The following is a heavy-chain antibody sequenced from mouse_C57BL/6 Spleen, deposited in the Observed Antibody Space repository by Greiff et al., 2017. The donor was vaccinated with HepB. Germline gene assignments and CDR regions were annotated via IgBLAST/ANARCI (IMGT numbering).Heavy chain of an antibody. CDR3: ARGGYYGSRDYFDY. CDR1: GFTFSDYY. J-gene: IGHJ2*01. V-gene: IGHV5-12*01. D-gene: IGHD1-1*01. Sequence: EVKLMESGGGLVQPGGSLKLSCAASGFTFSDYYMYWVRQTPEKRLEWVAYISNGGGSTYYPDTVKGRLTISRDNAKNTLYLQMSRLKSEDTAMHYCARGGYYGSRDYFDYWGQGTTLTVSS. CDR2: ISNGGGST.